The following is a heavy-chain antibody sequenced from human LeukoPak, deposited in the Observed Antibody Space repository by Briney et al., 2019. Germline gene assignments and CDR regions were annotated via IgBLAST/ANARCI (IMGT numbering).Heavy chain of an antibody. J-gene: IGHJ4*02. CDR1: GGTFSSYA. V-gene: IGHV1-69*04. Sequence: GASVKISCKASGGTFSSYAISWVRQAPGQGLEWMGRIIPILGIANYAQKFQGRVTITADKSTSTAYMELSSLRAEDTAVYYCARVIKKWNWGQGTLVTVSS. D-gene: IGHD3-10*01. CDR2: IIPILGIA. CDR3: ARVIKKWN.